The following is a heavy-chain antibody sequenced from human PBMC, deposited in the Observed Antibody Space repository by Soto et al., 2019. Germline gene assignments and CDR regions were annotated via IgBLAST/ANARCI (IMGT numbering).Heavy chain of an antibody. Sequence: QVQLQESGPGLVKPSETLSLTCTVSGGSVGSGSYYWSWIRQPPGKGLEWIGYIYYSGSTNYNPSLKSRVTISVDTSKNQFSLKLSSVTAADTAVYYCARGSYSSSPWAFDYWGQGTLVTVSS. V-gene: IGHV4-61*01. CDR3: ARGSYSSSPWAFDY. J-gene: IGHJ4*02. D-gene: IGHD6-6*01. CDR2: IYYSGST. CDR1: GGSVGSGSYY.